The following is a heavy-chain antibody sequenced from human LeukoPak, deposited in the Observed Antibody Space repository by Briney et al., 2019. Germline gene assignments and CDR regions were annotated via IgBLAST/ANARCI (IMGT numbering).Heavy chain of an antibody. CDR1: VYTLSSYA. V-gene: IGHV3-23*01. CDR2: MSGSDGRT. CDR3: AKDVATIASFDY. Sequence: GGSLRLSCAAYVYTLSSYAMSWVPQAQGKGLERVSAMSGSDGRTYYVHSVKGRFPISRDNSKNTLYLEMNSLRAGDTAVYYCAKDVATIASFDYWGQGTLVSVSS. D-gene: IGHD5-12*01. J-gene: IGHJ4*02.